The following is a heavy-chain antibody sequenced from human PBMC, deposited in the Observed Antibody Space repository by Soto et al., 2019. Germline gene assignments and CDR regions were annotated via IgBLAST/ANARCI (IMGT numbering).Heavy chain of an antibody. CDR3: ARGHYGSESYYNWFDP. CDR1: GDTFSSYT. Sequence: QVQLVQSGAEVKKPGSSVKVSCKASGDTFSSYTISWVRQAPGQGLEWMGRIIPILGIANYAQKFQGRVTITADKSTSTVYIELSSLRSEDTAVYCCARGHYGSESYYNWFDPWGQGTLVTVSS. D-gene: IGHD3-10*01. V-gene: IGHV1-69*02. J-gene: IGHJ5*02. CDR2: IIPILGIA.